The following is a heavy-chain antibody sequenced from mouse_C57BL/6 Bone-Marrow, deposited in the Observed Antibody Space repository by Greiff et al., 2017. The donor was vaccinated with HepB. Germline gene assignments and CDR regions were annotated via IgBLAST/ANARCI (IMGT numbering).Heavy chain of an antibody. CDR2: IWWDDDK. J-gene: IGHJ3*01. V-gene: IGHV8-8*01. D-gene: IGHD2-2*01. Sequence: QVQLKESGPGILQPSQTLSLTCSFSGFSLSTFGMGVGWIRQPSGKGLEWLAHIWWDDDKYYNPALKSRLTISKDTSKNQVFLKIANVDTADTATYYCARTIYYGYATGFAYWGQGTLVTVSA. CDR1: GFSLSTFGMG. CDR3: ARTIYYGYATGFAY.